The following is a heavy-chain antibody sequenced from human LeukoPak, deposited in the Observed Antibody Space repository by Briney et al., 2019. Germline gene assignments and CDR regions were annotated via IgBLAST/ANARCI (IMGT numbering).Heavy chain of an antibody. CDR1: GSTFSSYA. CDR3: ATSPTIFGVVTPFDY. V-gene: IGHV3-23*01. CDR2: ISGSGGST. J-gene: IGHJ4*02. D-gene: IGHD3-3*01. Sequence: GGSLRLSCAASGSTFSSYAMSWVRQAPGKGLEWVSAISGSGGSTYYADSVKGRFTISRDNSKNTLYLQMNSLRAEDTAVYYCATSPTIFGVVTPFDYWGQGTLVTVSS.